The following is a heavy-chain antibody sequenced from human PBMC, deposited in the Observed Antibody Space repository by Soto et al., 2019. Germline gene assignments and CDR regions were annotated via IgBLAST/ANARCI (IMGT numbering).Heavy chain of an antibody. CDR1: GGSIRSSNW. D-gene: IGHD6-13*01. CDR2: IYHRGRT. Sequence: SETLSLTCAVSGGSIRSSNWWSWVRQPPGKGLEWIGEIYHRGRTNYNPSLKSRGTIAGDKSQNQFSLKPSSVAAADTAVYYWARDIAPAGYNWFDPWGQGTLVTVSS. V-gene: IGHV4-4*02. CDR3: ARDIAPAGYNWFDP. J-gene: IGHJ5*02.